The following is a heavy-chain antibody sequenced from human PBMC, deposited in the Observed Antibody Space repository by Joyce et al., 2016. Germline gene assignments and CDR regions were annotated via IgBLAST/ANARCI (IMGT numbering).Heavy chain of an antibody. CDR1: GFNFNIYR. J-gene: IGHJ4*02. CDR2: INSDGNIT. V-gene: IGHV3-74*03. CDR3: AGIPF. D-gene: IGHD2-21*01. Sequence: EVQLVESGGGLVQPGGSLRLACVASGFNFNIYRMHWVRQAPGKGLVWVSRINSDGNITTYADSVKGRVTISRDNAKNTLCLQMTSLRVEDTGIYYCAGIPFWGQGTLVTVSS.